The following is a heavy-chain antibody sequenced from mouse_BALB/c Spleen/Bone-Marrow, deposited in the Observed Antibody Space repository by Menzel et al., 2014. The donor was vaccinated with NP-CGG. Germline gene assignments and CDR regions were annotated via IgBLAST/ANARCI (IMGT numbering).Heavy chain of an antibody. V-gene: IGHV14-3*02. J-gene: IGHJ2*01. CDR3: ARSDY. CDR1: GFNIKDTY. CDR2: IDPANGYT. Sequence: EVQLEQSGARLGRSPSPYKMSCTASGFNIKDTYMHWVKQRPEQGLEWIGRIDPANGYTKYDPKFQGKATITADTSSNTAYLQLSSLTSEDTAVYYCARSDYWGQGATLPVSA.